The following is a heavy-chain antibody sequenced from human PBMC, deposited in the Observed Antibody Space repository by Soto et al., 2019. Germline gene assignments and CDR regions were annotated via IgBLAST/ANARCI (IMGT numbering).Heavy chain of an antibody. Sequence: QVQLVQSGAEVKKPGASVKVSCKASGITFSSYAMHWVRQAPGQRLEWMGWINAGNGDTRYSQIFQGRVTLTRDTPASTVYLDLSSLRSEDTAIYYCARAITGYVTWGQRTLVTVSS. J-gene: IGHJ5*02. CDR3: ARAITGYVT. V-gene: IGHV1-3*01. CDR2: INAGNGDT. D-gene: IGHD5-12*01. CDR1: GITFSSYA.